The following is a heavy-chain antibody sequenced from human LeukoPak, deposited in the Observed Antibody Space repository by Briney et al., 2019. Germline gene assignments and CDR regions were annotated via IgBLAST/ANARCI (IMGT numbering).Heavy chain of an antibody. CDR1: RDSFSNYW. CDR3: ARQGARGYSGYGPFEY. Sequence: GESLKISCKGSRDSFSNYWIAWVRQMPRKGLEWVGIIYSGDSDTRYSPSFEGQVTMSADNYISTAYLQWSSLKASDTAMYFCARQGARGYSGYGPFEYWGQGTLVTVSS. CDR2: IYSGDSDT. J-gene: IGHJ4*02. V-gene: IGHV5-51*01. D-gene: IGHD5-12*01.